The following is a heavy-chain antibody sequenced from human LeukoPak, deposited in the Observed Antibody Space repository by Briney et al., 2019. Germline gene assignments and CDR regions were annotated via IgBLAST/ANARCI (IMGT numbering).Heavy chain of an antibody. J-gene: IGHJ4*02. CDR3: ARDSGWFRFDY. V-gene: IGHV3-7*03. D-gene: IGHD6-13*01. CDR1: GFTFSIYN. Sequence: PGGSLRLSCTASGFTFSIYNMNWVRQAPGKGLEWVANIKQDGSDKYYVDSVKGRFTISRDNAKNSLYLQMNSLRAEDTAVYYCARDSGWFRFDYWGQGTLVTVSS. CDR2: IKQDGSDK.